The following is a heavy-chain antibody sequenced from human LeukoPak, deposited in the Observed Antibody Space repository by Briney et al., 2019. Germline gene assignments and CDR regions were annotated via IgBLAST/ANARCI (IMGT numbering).Heavy chain of an antibody. D-gene: IGHD6-19*01. Sequence: SETLSLTCSVSADSIGRSSYFWGWIRQPPGKGLEWIANIYYSGNTFYNPSLKSRVTISLDRSKHQFSLELRSVTAADMAVYYCAAGIEVAGAPFDYWGQGTLVTVSS. J-gene: IGHJ4*02. CDR2: IYYSGNT. CDR1: ADSIGRSSYF. V-gene: IGHV4-39*01. CDR3: AAGIEVAGAPFDY.